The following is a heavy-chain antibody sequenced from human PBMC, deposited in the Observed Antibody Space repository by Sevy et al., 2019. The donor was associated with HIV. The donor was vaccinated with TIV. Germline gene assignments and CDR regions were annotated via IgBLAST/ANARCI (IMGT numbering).Heavy chain of an antibody. CDR1: GFTFSSYA. Sequence: GGSLRLSCSASGFTFSSYAMHWVRQAPGKGLEYVSAISSNGGSTYYADSVKGRFTISRDNSKITLYLQMSSLRAEDTAVYYCVNGVDPYGAYCGGDCDHYYYYGMDVRGQGTTVTVSS. D-gene: IGHD2-21*01. J-gene: IGHJ6*02. CDR2: ISSNGGST. V-gene: IGHV3-64D*06. CDR3: VNGVDPYGAYCGGDCDHYYYYGMDV.